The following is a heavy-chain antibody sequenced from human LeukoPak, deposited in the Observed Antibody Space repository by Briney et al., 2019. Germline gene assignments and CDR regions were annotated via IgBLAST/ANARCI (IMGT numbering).Heavy chain of an antibody. CDR3: AKVREWLAPFDF. CDR1: GFTFTSYA. D-gene: IGHD5-12*01. J-gene: IGHJ4*02. CDR2: VSNSGDST. V-gene: IGHV3-23*01. Sequence: PGGSLRLSCAASGFTFTSYAMSWVRQAPGKGLEWVSSVSNSGDSTDYADSVKGRFTISRDNSKNTVYLQMNSLRAEDTAVYFCAKVREWLAPFDFWGQGTLVTVPS.